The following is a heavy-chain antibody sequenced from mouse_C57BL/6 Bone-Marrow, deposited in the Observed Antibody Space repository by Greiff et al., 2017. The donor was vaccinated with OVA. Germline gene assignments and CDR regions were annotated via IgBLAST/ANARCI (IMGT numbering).Heavy chain of an antibody. Sequence: EVMLVESEGGLVQPGSSMKLSCTASGFTFSDYYMAWVRQVPEKGLEWVASINYDGSSTYYLDSLKSRFIISRDNAKNILYLQMSSLKSEDTATYYCARDWDYYGSSFFDYWGQGTTLTVSS. D-gene: IGHD1-1*01. V-gene: IGHV5-16*01. CDR1: GFTFSDYY. CDR3: ARDWDYYGSSFFDY. J-gene: IGHJ2*01. CDR2: INYDGSST.